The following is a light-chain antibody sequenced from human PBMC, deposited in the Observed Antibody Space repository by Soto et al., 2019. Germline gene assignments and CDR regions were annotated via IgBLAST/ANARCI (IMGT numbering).Light chain of an antibody. CDR1: QSVTSSH. Sequence: EIVLTQSPGTLSLSRGERATLSCRASQSVTSSHLAWYQQKPGQAPRLLIYGASSRATGIPDRFSGSGSGTDFTLTISRLEPEDFAVYYCQHYGSSSRTFGQGTKVDIK. CDR2: GAS. V-gene: IGKV3-20*01. J-gene: IGKJ1*01. CDR3: QHYGSSSRT.